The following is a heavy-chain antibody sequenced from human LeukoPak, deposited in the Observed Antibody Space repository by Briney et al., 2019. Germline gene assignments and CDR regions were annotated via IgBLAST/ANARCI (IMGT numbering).Heavy chain of an antibody. CDR1: GGSVSSYY. CDR2: ISYSGYT. Sequence: PSETLSLTCTVSGGSVSSYYWTWIRQPPGKGLEWIGYISYSGYTKYDPSLKSRVAISIDTSKKQFSLKLSSVTAADTAVYYCARDRGTWNDDGFDYWGQGTLVTVSS. J-gene: IGHJ4*02. CDR3: ARDRGTWNDDGFDY. D-gene: IGHD1-1*01. V-gene: IGHV4-59*02.